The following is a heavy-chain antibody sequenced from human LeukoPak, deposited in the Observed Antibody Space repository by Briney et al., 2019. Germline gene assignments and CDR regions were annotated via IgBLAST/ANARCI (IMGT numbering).Heavy chain of an antibody. D-gene: IGHD3/OR15-3a*01. J-gene: IGHJ3*02. Sequence: PGGSLRLSCAASGFTFSSYAMHWVRQAPGKGLEGVAVISYDGSNKYYADSVKGRFTTSRDNSKNTLYLQMNSLRAEDTAVYYCAGETWTHDAFDIWGQGTMVTVSS. V-gene: IGHV3-30-3*01. CDR3: AGETWTHDAFDI. CDR2: ISYDGSNK. CDR1: GFTFSSYA.